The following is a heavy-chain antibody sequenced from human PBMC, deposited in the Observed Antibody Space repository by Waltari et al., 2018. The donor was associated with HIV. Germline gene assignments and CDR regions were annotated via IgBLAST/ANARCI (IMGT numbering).Heavy chain of an antibody. CDR2: MNPNSGNK. J-gene: IGHJ6*02. CDR1: GYTFTSYD. V-gene: IGHV1-8*01. Sequence: QVQLVQSGAEVKKPGASVKVSCKASGYTFTSYDINWVRQATGQGLEWMGWMNPNSGNKGYAQKVQGRVTMTRNTSISTAYMELSSLRSEDTAVYYCARGEITMVRGVIITPYYGMDVWGQGTTVTVSS. D-gene: IGHD3-10*01. CDR3: ARGEITMVRGVIITPYYGMDV.